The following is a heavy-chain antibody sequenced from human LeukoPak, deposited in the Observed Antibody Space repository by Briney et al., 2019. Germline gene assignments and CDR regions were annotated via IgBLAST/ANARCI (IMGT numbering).Heavy chain of an antibody. V-gene: IGHV1-2*02. Sequence: GGTNYAQTFQGRVTMTRDRSISTAYMELSRLRDDDTAVYYCARDRSSSWYLSPHDAFDIWGQGTMVTVSS. CDR3: ARDRSSSWYLSPHDAFDI. CDR2: GGT. D-gene: IGHD6-13*01. J-gene: IGHJ3*02.